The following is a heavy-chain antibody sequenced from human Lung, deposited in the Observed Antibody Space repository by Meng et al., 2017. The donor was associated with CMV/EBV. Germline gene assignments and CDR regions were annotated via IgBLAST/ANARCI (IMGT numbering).Heavy chain of an antibody. CDR2: MNPSGGST. J-gene: IGHJ4*02. CDR3: ATPRGYSYGPLGH. CDR1: GYTFTSYY. D-gene: IGHD5-18*01. V-gene: IGHV1-46*01. Sequence: SVXVSXXASGYTFTSYYMHWVRQAPGQGLEWMGIMNPSGGSTSYAQKFQGRVTMTSDTATSTVYMELSSLRSEDTAVYYCATPRGYSYGPLGHWGQGTLVTVSS.